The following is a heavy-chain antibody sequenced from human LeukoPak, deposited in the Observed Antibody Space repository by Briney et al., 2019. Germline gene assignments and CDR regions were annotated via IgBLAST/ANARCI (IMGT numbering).Heavy chain of an antibody. CDR3: ARQTGAAGAFNYYYYYGMDV. CDR2: IYYSGST. CDR1: GGSISSSSFY. J-gene: IGHJ6*02. V-gene: IGHV4-39*01. D-gene: IGHD6-13*01. Sequence: SETLSLTCTVSGGSISSSSFYWGWIRQPPGRGLEWIATIYYSGSTYYNPSLKSRVTMSVDTSKNQFSLRLSSVTAADTAVYCCARQTGAAGAFNYYYYYGMDVWGQGTTVTVSS.